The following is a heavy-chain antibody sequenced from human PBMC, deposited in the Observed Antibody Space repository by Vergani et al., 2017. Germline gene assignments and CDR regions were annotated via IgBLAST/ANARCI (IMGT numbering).Heavy chain of an antibody. V-gene: IGHV3-64D*06. J-gene: IGHJ4*02. Sequence: EVQLVESGGGLVQPGGSLRLSCSASGFTFSSYAMHWVRQAPGKGLEYVSAISSNGGSTYYADSVKGRFTISRDNSKNTLYLQMNSLRAEDTAVYYCVKGISSSLDYFDYWGQGTLVTVSS. D-gene: IGHD2-15*01. CDR1: GFTFSSYA. CDR2: ISSNGGST. CDR3: VKGISSSLDYFDY.